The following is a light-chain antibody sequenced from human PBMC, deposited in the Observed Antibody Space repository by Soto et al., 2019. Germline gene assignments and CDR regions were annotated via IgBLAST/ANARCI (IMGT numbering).Light chain of an antibody. CDR3: QQYGGPVPWT. Sequence: EVVLTQSPGTLSLSPGERATVSCRASQTISRNYLAWYQKKPGPAPRLLIVGASTRATGIPDRSTCSGSGTDFNLTIARLEPEDFAVYYCQQYGGPVPWTFGQGTKVEV. CDR2: GAS. CDR1: QTISRNY. V-gene: IGKV3-20*01. J-gene: IGKJ1*01.